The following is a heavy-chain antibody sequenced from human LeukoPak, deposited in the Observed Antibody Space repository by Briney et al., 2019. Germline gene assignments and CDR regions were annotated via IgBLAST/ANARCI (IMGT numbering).Heavy chain of an antibody. Sequence: GGSLRRSCAASGFTFSSYAMHWVRQAPGKGLEYVSGISSNGGSTYYANSVKDRFTISRDNSKNTLYLQMGSLRAEDTAVYYCAVLNSGWRFQHWGQGTLVTVSS. CDR3: AVLNSGWRFQH. CDR2: ISSNGGST. D-gene: IGHD6-19*01. J-gene: IGHJ1*01. V-gene: IGHV3-64*01. CDR1: GFTFSSYA.